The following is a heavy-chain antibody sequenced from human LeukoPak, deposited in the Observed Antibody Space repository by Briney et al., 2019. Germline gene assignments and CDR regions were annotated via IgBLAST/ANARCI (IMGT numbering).Heavy chain of an antibody. J-gene: IGHJ3*02. CDR2: IYYSGST. V-gene: IGHV4-59*01. D-gene: IGHD3-22*01. CDR1: GGSISSYY. Sequence: NPSETLSLTCTVSGGSISSYYWGWIRQPPGKGLEWIGYIYYSGSTNYNPSLKSRVTISVDTSKNQFSLKLSSVTAADAAVYYCARHVTMIVVVHQWWAFDIWGQGTMVTVSS. CDR3: ARHVTMIVVVHQWWAFDI.